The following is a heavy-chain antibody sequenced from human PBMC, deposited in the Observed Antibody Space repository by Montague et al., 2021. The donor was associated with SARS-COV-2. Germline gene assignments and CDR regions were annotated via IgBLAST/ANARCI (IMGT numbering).Heavy chain of an antibody. CDR3: AAGIGNNALAY. CDR1: GFIVSGNY. V-gene: IGHV3-53*04. CDR2: IYTGGTT. Sequence: SLRLSCAVSGFIVSGNYMSWVRQAPGKGLDWVSVIYTGGTTFYAGSVKGRFTISRHNADNTLYLQVNSLRDDDTAVYYCAAGIGNNALAYWGQGTLVTVSS. J-gene: IGHJ4*02. D-gene: IGHD1-14*01.